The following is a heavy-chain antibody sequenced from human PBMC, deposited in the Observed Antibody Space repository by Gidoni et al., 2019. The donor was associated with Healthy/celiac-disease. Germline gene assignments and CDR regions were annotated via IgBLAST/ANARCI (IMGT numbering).Heavy chain of an antibody. CDR1: GGSISSSSYY. CDR3: ASRAVAGPGAFDY. J-gene: IGHJ4*02. Sequence: QLQLQESGPGLVKPSETLSLTCTVSGGSISSSSYYWGWIRQPPGKGLEWIGSIYYSGSTYYNPSLKSRVTISVDTSKNQFSLKLSSVTAADTAVYYCASRAVAGPGAFDYWGQGTLVTVSS. CDR2: IYYSGST. V-gene: IGHV4-39*07. D-gene: IGHD6-19*01.